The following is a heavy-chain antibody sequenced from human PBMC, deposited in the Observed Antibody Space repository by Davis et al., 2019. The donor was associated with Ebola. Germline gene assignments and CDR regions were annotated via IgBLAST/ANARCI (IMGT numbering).Heavy chain of an antibody. CDR2: ISYDGSNK. Sequence: GESLKISCAASGFTFSSYGTHWVRQAPGKGLEWVAVISYDGSNKYYADSVKGRFIISRDNSKNTLYLQMNSLRAEDTAVYYCAKDHGSVWIRKYRDGSQLTPGYWGQGTLVTVSS. CDR1: GFTFSSYG. D-gene: IGHD5-24*01. CDR3: AKDHGSVWIRKYRDGSQLTPGY. V-gene: IGHV3-30*18. J-gene: IGHJ4*02.